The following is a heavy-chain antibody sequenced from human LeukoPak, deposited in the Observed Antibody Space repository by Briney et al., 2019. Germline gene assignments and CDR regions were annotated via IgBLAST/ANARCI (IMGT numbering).Heavy chain of an antibody. CDR2: VSFDGNYK. CDR3: ARDLSVLRYFDWLFLFDY. V-gene: IGHV3-30*04. J-gene: IGHJ4*02. CDR1: GFTFNKYS. D-gene: IGHD3-9*01. Sequence: GGSLRLSCVASGFTFNKYSLHWVRQTPGKGLEWVAVVSFDGNYKLYTDSVKGRFTIARDNSKNTLSLQMNSLRDEDTAVYYCARDLSVLRYFDWLFLFDYWGQGTLVTVSS.